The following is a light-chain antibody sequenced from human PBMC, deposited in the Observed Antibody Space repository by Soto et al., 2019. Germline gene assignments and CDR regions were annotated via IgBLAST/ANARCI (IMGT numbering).Light chain of an antibody. V-gene: IGKV3-11*01. J-gene: IGKJ4*01. Sequence: EIVFTQSPDTLSLSPVERATLSCRASQSVGSHLAWYQQKPGQAPRLLIYDTSNRATGIPARFSGSGSGTDFTLTISSLEPEDFAVYYCHQRSNWPLTFGGGTKVDIK. CDR1: QSVGSH. CDR2: DTS. CDR3: HQRSNWPLT.